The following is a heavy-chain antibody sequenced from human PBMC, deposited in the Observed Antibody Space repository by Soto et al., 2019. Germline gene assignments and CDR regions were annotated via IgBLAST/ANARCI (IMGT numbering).Heavy chain of an antibody. V-gene: IGHV3-23*01. CDR2: ISGSGSNT. Sequence: GGSLRLACAASGFTFSTYAMSWVRQAPGKGLEWVSAISGSGSNTYYADSVKGRFTISRDDSKSTLYLQMNSLIAEDTAVYYCARDPSHSYYTLFYYFDYWGQGTLVTVSS. D-gene: IGHD1-26*01. CDR3: ARDPSHSYYTLFYYFDY. J-gene: IGHJ4*02. CDR1: GFTFSTYA.